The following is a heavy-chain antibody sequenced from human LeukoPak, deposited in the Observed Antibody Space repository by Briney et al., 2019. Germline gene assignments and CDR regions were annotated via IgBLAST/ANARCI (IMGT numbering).Heavy chain of an antibody. J-gene: IGHJ4*02. CDR1: GFTFSMYW. CDR3: ARIGYRSSTFDY. CDR2: IKEDGSEK. V-gene: IGHV3-7*05. D-gene: IGHD6-6*01. Sequence: GGSLRLSCEASGFTFSMYWMSWVRQAPGKGLEWVANIKEDGSEKYYVDSVKGRFTVSRDNTKNSLYLQMNSLRVEDTAVYYCARIGYRSSTFDYWGQGTPVTVSS.